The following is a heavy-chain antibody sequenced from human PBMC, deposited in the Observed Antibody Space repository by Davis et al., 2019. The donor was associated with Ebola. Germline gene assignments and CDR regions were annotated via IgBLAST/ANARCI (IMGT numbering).Heavy chain of an antibody. D-gene: IGHD5-18*01. CDR3: ARLGYSYGYYYYYGMDV. Sequence: ASVKVSCKASGYTFTSYGITWVRQAPGQGLEWMGWMNPNSGNTGYAQKFQGRVTMTRNTSISTAYMELSSLRSEDTAVYYCARLGYSYGYYYYYGMDVWGQGTTVTVSS. CDR2: MNPNSGNT. CDR1: GYTFTSYG. V-gene: IGHV1-8*02. J-gene: IGHJ6*02.